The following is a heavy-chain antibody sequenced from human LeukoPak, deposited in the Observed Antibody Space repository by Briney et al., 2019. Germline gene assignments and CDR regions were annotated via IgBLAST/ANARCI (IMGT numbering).Heavy chain of an antibody. Sequence: PETLSLTCTVSGASFSSSTYYWGWIRQSPGKGLEWIGSIYYSGSTYYNPSLKSRVTMSVDTSKNQFSLKLSSVTAADTAVYYCARHAGGITATGTRPFDYWGQGTLVTVSS. D-gene: IGHD6-13*01. CDR3: ARHAGGITATGTRPFDY. J-gene: IGHJ4*02. CDR1: GASFSSSTYY. CDR2: IYYSGST. V-gene: IGHV4-39*01.